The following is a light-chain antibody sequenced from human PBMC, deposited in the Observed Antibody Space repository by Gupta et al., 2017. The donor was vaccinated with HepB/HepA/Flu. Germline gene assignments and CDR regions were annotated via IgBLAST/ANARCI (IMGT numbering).Light chain of an antibody. V-gene: IGLV3-19*01. CDR1: SLRSYY. J-gene: IGLJ2*01. Sequence: SSELTQDPAVSVALGQTVRITCQGDSLRSYYASWYQQKPGQAPVLVIYGKNNRPSGIPDRFSGYSSGNKASLHITGAQAEEEADDYCNYRDSSSNPVVFGGGTKLTVL. CDR2: GKN. CDR3: NYRDSSSNPVV.